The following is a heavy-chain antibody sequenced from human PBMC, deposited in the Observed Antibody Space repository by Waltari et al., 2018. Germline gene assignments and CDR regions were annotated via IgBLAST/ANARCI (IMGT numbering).Heavy chain of an antibody. CDR1: GFTFSSYA. V-gene: IGHV3-23*01. D-gene: IGHD1-26*01. Sequence: EVQLLESGGGLVQPGGSLRLSCAASGFTFSSYAMSWVRQAPGKGLEWVSAISGSGGSTDYADSVKGRFTIARDNSKNTLYLQMNSLRAEDTAVYYCAKDRSIVGAGDAFDIWGQGTMVTVSS. J-gene: IGHJ3*02. CDR2: ISGSGGST. CDR3: AKDRSIVGAGDAFDI.